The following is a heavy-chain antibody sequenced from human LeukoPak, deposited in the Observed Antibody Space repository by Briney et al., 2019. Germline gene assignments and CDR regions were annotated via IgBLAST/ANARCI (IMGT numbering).Heavy chain of an antibody. CDR3: ARGGDLAARPFDY. D-gene: IGHD6-6*01. J-gene: IGHJ4*02. CDR2: INPNSGGT. Sequence: ASVKVSCKASGYSFTGSYIHWVRQAPGQGLESMGWINPNSGGTIYAQKFQGRVTMTRDTSISTAHMELSSLTSDDTAVYYCARGGDLAARPFDYWGQGTLVTVSS. V-gene: IGHV1-2*02. CDR1: GYSFTGSY.